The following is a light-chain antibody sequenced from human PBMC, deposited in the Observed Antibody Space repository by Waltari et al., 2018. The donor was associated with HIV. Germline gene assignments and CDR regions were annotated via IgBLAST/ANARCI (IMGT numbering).Light chain of an antibody. CDR3: QSFDSSLTTSGVI. V-gene: IGLV1-40*01. J-gene: IGLJ2*01. Sequence: QSVLTQPPSVSGAPGQRVTISCTGSSSNLGAGYAVNWYQQPQGTAPKLLIYANINRPSGVPDRFSGSKSGSSASLAITGLQAEDEAHYYCQSFDSSLTTSGVIFGGGTKLTVL. CDR2: ANI. CDR1: SSNLGAGYA.